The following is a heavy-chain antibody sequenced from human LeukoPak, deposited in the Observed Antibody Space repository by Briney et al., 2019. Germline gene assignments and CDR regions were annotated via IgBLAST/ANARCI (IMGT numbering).Heavy chain of an antibody. D-gene: IGHD1/OR15-1a*01. Sequence: PSETLSLTCAVYGESFSDCNWSWVRQPPGKGLEWIGEINHSGSTKYNPSLKGRVTTSVDTSKNQFSLKLSSVTAADTAVYYCARTNNVFYYFDYWGQGTLVTVSS. CDR2: INHSGST. J-gene: IGHJ4*02. V-gene: IGHV4-34*01. CDR3: ARTNNVFYYFDY. CDR1: GESFSDCN.